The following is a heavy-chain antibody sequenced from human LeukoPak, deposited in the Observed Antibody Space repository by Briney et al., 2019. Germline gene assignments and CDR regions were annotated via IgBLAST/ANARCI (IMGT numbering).Heavy chain of an antibody. CDR3: ARGGGSGSNGMDV. Sequence: ASVKVSCKASGYTFTSYDISWVRQAPAQGLEWMGWISGYNGNTNYGQKFQGRVTVTTDKSTSTAYMELRSLRSDDTAVYYCARGGGSGSNGMDVWGQGTTVTVSS. CDR2: ISGYNGNT. J-gene: IGHJ6*02. D-gene: IGHD3-10*01. CDR1: GYTFTSYD. V-gene: IGHV1-18*01.